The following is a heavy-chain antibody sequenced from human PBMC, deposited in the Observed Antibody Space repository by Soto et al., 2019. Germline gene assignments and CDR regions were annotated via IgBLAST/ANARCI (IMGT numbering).Heavy chain of an antibody. CDR3: ARGKDPTSASPFRPFDY. Sequence: GGSLRLSCAASGFTFSSSAMSWVRQAPGKGLEWVSSISGSADNTNYADSVKGRFTISRDNSKNTLYLQINSLRAEDTAIYYCARGKDPTSASPFRPFDYWGQGTLVTVSS. CDR1: GFTFSSSA. J-gene: IGHJ4*02. V-gene: IGHV3-23*01. CDR2: ISGSADNT. D-gene: IGHD1-1*01.